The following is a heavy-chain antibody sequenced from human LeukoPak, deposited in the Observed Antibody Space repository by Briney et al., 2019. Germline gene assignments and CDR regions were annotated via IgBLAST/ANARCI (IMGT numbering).Heavy chain of an antibody. V-gene: IGHV1-18*01. J-gene: IGHJ5*02. CDR2: ISAYNGNT. CDR3: ARCSGGSCYICSGP. D-gene: IGHD2-15*01. Sequence: EASVKVSCKASGGTFSSYAISWVRQAPGQGLEWMGWISAYNGNTNYAQKLQGRVTMTTDTSTSTAYMELRSLRSDDTAVYYCARCSGGSCYICSGPWGQGTLVTVSS. CDR1: GGTFSSYA.